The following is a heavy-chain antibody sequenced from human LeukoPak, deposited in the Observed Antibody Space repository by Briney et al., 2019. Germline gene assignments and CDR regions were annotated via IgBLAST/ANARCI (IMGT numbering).Heavy chain of an antibody. CDR1: GFTFTNYG. V-gene: IGHV1-18*01. J-gene: IGHJ4*02. Sequence: GASVKVSCKASGFTFTNYGVTWVRQAPGQGLEWMGWISAYNGNTNYAQKLQGRLTMTTDTSTSTAYVELGSLGSDDTAVYYCARDFPLVVGATTDYFDYWGQGTLVTVSS. D-gene: IGHD1-26*01. CDR2: ISAYNGNT. CDR3: ARDFPLVVGATTDYFDY.